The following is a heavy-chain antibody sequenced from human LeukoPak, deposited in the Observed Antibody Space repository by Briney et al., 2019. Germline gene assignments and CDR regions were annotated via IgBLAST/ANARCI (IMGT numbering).Heavy chain of an antibody. V-gene: IGHV1-2*02. D-gene: IGHD3-22*01. CDR1: GYTFTDYC. Sequence: PRASVKVSCRASGYTFTDYCVSWVRQAPGHGLEWMGWVDPHSGGTKYAQKFQGRVTMTRDTSISAAYMELSRLRPDDTAVYYCAREYYDSSGRKHAFDIWGQGTMVTVSS. CDR2: VDPHSGGT. CDR3: AREYYDSSGRKHAFDI. J-gene: IGHJ3*02.